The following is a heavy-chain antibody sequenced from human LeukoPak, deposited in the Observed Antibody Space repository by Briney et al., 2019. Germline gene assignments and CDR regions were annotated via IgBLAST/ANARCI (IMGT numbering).Heavy chain of an antibody. CDR1: GGSINSGNYY. CDR3: ARVGDYGDHYFDY. D-gene: IGHD4-17*01. V-gene: IGHV4-31*03. J-gene: IGHJ4*02. Sequence: SQTLSLTCTVSGGSINSGNYYWSWIRQYPGKGLEWIGYIPYSGSTYYNPSLKSRVTISVDTSKNQFSLKLSSVTAADTAVYYCARVGDYGDHYFDYWGQGTLVTVSS. CDR2: IPYSGST.